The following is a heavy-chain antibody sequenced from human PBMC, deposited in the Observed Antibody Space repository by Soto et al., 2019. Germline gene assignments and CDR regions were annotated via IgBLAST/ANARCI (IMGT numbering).Heavy chain of an antibody. V-gene: IGHV4-4*02. CDR2: IYHSGST. D-gene: IGHD2-2*01. CDR1: GGSISSNNW. Sequence: QVQLQESGPGLVKPSGTLSLTCVVSGGSISSNNWWSWVRQPPGKGLEWIGEIYHSGSTNYNPSLMSRVTISVDKSKNQFSPRLTSVTAADTAVYFCARGKEVPAALMADWGQGMLVTVSS. J-gene: IGHJ4*02. CDR3: ARGKEVPAALMAD.